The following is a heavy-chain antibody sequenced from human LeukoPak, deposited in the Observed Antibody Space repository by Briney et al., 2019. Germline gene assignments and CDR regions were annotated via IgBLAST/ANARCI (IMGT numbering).Heavy chain of an antibody. J-gene: IGHJ4*02. V-gene: IGHV3-23*01. D-gene: IGHD3-10*01. Sequence: GGSLRLSCAASGFTLSNYAMNWVRQAPGKGLEWVSAISGSGGNTYYSDSVKGRFTISRDNSKNTLYLQMNSLRAEDTAIYYCAKGPMGRGFDYWGQGTLVTVSS. CDR3: AKGPMGRGFDY. CDR2: ISGSGGNT. CDR1: GFTLSNYA.